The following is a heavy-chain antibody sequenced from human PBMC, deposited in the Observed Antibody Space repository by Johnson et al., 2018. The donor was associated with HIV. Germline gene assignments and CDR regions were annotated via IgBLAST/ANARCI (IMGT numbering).Heavy chain of an antibody. CDR2: ISYDGSEK. CDR3: ARGALGDWVDAFDI. D-gene: IGHD3-16*01. V-gene: IGHV3-30*09. J-gene: IGHJ3*02. CDR1: GFTFSSYA. Sequence: QVQLVESGGGVVQPGRSLRLSCAASGFTFSSYAMHWVRQAPGKGLEWVAVISYDGSEKYFADSVKGRFAISRASSKNTLYLQMNSLRAEDTAVYYCARGALGDWVDAFDIWGQGTMVTVSS.